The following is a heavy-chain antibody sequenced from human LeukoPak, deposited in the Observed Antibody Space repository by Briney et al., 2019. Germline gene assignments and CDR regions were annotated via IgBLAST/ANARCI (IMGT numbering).Heavy chain of an antibody. D-gene: IGHD6-13*01. CDR3: AIAAAGSNNWFDP. J-gene: IGHJ5*02. V-gene: IGHV4-34*01. CDR1: GGSFSGYY. CDR2: INHSGST. Sequence: SETLSLTCTVYGGSFSGYYWSWIRQPPGKGLEWIGEINHSGSTNYNPSLKSRVTISVDTSKNQFSLKLSSVTAADTAVYYCAIAAAGSNNWFDPWGQGTLVTVSS.